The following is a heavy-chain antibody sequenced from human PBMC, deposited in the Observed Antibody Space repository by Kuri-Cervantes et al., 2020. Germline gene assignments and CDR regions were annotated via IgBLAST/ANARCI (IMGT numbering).Heavy chain of an antibody. CDR2: MNPNSGNT. CDR3: ARGQARIWYGMDV. J-gene: IGHJ6*02. CDR1: GYTFTSYD. Sequence: SVKVSRQPSGYTFTSYDVNWVRQATGQGLEWMGWMNPNSGNTGYAQKFQGRVTMTRNTSIRTAYMELSSLRSEDTAVYYCARGQARIWYGMDVWGQGTTVTVSS. V-gene: IGHV1-8*01. D-gene: IGHD3-16*01.